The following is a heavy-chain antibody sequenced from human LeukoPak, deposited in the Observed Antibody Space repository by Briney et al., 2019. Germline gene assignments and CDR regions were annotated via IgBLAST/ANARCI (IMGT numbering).Heavy chain of an antibody. Sequence: SETLSLTCTVSGGSISSSSYYWGWIRQPPGKGLEWIGSIYYSGSTYYNPSPKSRVTISVDTSKNQFSLKLSSVTAADTAVYYCASLYGSGGDYWGQGTLVTVSS. J-gene: IGHJ4*02. CDR1: GGSISSSSYY. V-gene: IGHV4-39*07. D-gene: IGHD3-10*01. CDR3: ASLYGSGGDY. CDR2: IYYSGST.